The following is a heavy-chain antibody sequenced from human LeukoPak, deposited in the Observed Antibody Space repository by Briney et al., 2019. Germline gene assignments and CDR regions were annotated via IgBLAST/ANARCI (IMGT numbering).Heavy chain of an antibody. V-gene: IGHV3-48*04. CDR2: ISSGGTI. CDR3: AKDLNTRDDY. J-gene: IGHJ4*02. Sequence: GGSLRLSCGASGFTFSNSGMNGVPQAPGKGLEWLSYISSGGTIYYADSVEGRFTISRDNAKNSLYLQMNSVRFEDTAVYYCAKDLNTRDDYWGQGTLVTVSS. CDR1: GFTFSNSG.